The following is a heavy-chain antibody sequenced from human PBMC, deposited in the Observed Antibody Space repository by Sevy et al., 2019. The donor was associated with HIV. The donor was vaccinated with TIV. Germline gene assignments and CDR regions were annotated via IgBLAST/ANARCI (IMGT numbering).Heavy chain of an antibody. V-gene: IGHV3-23*01. J-gene: IGHJ4*02. CDR1: GFTFSSYA. CDR3: TAGGGIGGRYQEGYFDD. CDR2: ISGSGGIT. Sequence: GGSLRLSCVASGFTFSSYAMSWVRQAPGKGLEWVSTISGSGGITSYADSVKGRVTISRDSSKNTLYLQLNSLRAEDSAVLYCTAGGGIGGRYQEGYFDDWGQGPPVTVSS. D-gene: IGHD1-26*01.